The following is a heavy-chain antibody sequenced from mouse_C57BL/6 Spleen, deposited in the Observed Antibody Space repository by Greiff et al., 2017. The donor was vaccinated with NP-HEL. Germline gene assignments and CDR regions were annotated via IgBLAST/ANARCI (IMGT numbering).Heavy chain of an antibody. CDR1: GYTFTSYW. CDR2: IYPGSGST. CDR3: ARWGYDVSSYWYFDV. J-gene: IGHJ1*03. D-gene: IGHD1-1*01. Sequence: VQLQQPGAELVKPGASVKMSCKASGYTFTSYWITWVKQRPGQGLEWIGDIYPGSGSTNYNEKFKSKATLTVDTSSSTAYMQLSSLTSEDSAVYYCARWGYDVSSYWYFDVWGTGTTVTVSS. V-gene: IGHV1-55*01.